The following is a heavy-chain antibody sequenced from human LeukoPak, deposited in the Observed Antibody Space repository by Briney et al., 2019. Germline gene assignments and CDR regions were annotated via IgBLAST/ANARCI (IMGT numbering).Heavy chain of an antibody. CDR1: GFTFSSYS. CDR2: ISSSSRYI. V-gene: IGHV3-21*01. CDR3: ARDDQLLFDY. Sequence: GGSLRLSCAASGFTFSSYSMNWVRQAPGKGLEWVSSISSSSRYIYYADSVKGRFTISRDNAKNSLYLQMNSLRAEDTAVYYCARDDQLLFDYWGQGTLVTVSS. D-gene: IGHD2-2*01. J-gene: IGHJ4*02.